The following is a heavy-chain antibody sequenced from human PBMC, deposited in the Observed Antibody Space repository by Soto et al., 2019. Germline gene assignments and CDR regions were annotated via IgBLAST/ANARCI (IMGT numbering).Heavy chain of an antibody. Sequence: QVQLVQSGAEVKKPGASVKVSCKASGYTFTSSDINWVRQATGQGLEWMGWMNPNSGNTGYAQKFQGRVTMTRNTSRSTAYMELTTLRSEDTAVYYCARTSGYYSGWYAYYFYGMDVWGQGTTVTVS. D-gene: IGHD6-19*01. CDR1: GYTFTSSD. V-gene: IGHV1-8*01. J-gene: IGHJ6*02. CDR2: MNPNSGNT. CDR3: ARTSGYYSGWYAYYFYGMDV.